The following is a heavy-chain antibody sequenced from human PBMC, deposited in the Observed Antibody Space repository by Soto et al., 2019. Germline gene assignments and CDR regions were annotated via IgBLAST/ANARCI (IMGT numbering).Heavy chain of an antibody. Sequence: QLQLQESGSGLVKPSQTLSLTCAVSGGSISSGGYSWSWIRQPPGKGVEWIGYIYHSGSTYYNPFLNSRVTISVDRSKNQFSLKLSSVTAADTAVYYCAAGGGLPRYYWGQGTLVTVSS. J-gene: IGHJ4*02. CDR2: IYHSGST. CDR1: GGSISSGGYS. D-gene: IGHD5-12*01. CDR3: AAGGGLPRYY. V-gene: IGHV4-30-2*01.